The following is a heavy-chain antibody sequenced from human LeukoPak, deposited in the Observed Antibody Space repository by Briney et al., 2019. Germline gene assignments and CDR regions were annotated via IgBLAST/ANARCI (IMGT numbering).Heavy chain of an antibody. D-gene: IGHD3-22*01. J-gene: IGHJ2*01. CDR2: IYYSGST. CDR3: ARHVQYYYDSSGYYHWYFDL. V-gene: IGHV4-59*08. CDR1: GGSISSYY. Sequence: PSETLSLTCTVSGGSISSYYWSWIRQPPGKGLEWIGYIYYSGSTNYNPSLKSRVTISVDTSKNQFSLKLSSVTAADTAVYYCARHVQYYYDSSGYYHWYFDLWGRGTLVTVSS.